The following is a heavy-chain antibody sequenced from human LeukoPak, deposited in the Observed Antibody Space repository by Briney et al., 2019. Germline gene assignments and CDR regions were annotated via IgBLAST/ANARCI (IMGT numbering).Heavy chain of an antibody. CDR2: ISGSGASA. J-gene: IGHJ6*02. D-gene: IGHD6-19*01. Sequence: PGGSLRLSCAASGFTFSSYAMSWVRQAPGKGLEWVSAISGSGASAYYADSVKGRFTISRDNSKNTLLLQMNSLRAEDTALYYCAKVVAGTNYYYGLDVWGQGTTVTVSS. CDR3: AKVVAGTNYYYGLDV. CDR1: GFTFSSYA. V-gene: IGHV3-23*01.